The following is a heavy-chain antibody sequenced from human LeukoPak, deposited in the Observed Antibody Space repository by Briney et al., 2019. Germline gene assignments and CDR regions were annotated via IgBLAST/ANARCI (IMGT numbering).Heavy chain of an antibody. D-gene: IGHD3-10*01. CDR2: ISGSGGST. CDR3: ATGSLEGHYYGSGSYSY. V-gene: IGHV3-23*01. CDR1: GFTCSSYA. J-gene: IGHJ4*02. Sequence: GGSLRLSCAASGFTCSSYAMSWVRQAPGKGLEWVSAISGSGGSTYYADSVKGRFTISRDNSKNTLYLQMNSLRAEDTAVYYCATGSLEGHYYGSGSYSYWGQGTLVTVSS.